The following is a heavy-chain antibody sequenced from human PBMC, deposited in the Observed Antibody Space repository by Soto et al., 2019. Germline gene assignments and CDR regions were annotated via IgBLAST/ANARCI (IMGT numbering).Heavy chain of an antibody. D-gene: IGHD3-10*01. CDR3: ARERSRSLDL. J-gene: IGHJ6*04. CDR1: VGSIRGHY. Sequence: QVQLQESGPRLVKPSGTLSLTCTVSVGSIRGHYWSWIRQTPGKGLEWIGYLYDNGRTSYNPSLQSRVTMSEDTSDNRFSLTLSSVTAADKAIYYCARERSRSLDLWGKGTTVTVSS. V-gene: IGHV4-59*11. CDR2: LYDNGRT.